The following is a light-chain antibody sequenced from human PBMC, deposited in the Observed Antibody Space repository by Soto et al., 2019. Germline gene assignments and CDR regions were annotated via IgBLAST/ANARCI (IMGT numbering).Light chain of an antibody. V-gene: IGKV3-15*01. CDR3: QQYNNWTLT. J-gene: IGKJ5*01. Sequence: EIVMTQSPATLSVSPEERATLSCRASQSVSYNLAWYQQKPGQAPRLLIYGASTRATGIPARFSGSGSGTELTLTISSLQSEDFAVYYCQQYNNWTLTFSQGTRLEIK. CDR1: QSVSYN. CDR2: GAS.